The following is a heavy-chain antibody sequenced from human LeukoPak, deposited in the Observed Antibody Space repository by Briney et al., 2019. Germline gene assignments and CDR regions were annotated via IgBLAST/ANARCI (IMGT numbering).Heavy chain of an antibody. V-gene: IGHV4-4*02. CDR3: ARDPRQWQVHGMDV. D-gene: IGHD6-19*01. CDR2: IYHSGST. CDR1: GGSISSSNW. J-gene: IGHJ6*02. Sequence: SETLSLTCAVSGGSISSSNWWSWVRQPPGKGLEWIGEIYHSGSTNYNPSLKSRVTISVDKSKNQFSLKLSSVTAADTAVYYCARDPRQWQVHGMDVWGQGTTVTVSS.